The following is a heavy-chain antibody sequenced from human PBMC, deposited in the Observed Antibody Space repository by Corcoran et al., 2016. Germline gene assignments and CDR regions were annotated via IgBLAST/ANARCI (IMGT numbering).Heavy chain of an antibody. CDR1: GGSISSSSYY. CDR2: IYYSGST. Sequence: QLLLQESGPGLVKPSETLSLTCTVSGGSISSSSYYWGWIRQPPGKGLEWIGSIYYSGSTYYNPSLKSRVTLSVDTSKNQFSLKLSSVTAADTAGYYCAGQGEGGSYCRDYYYYGMDVWGQGTTVTVSS. CDR3: AGQGEGGSYCRDYYYYGMDV. V-gene: IGHV4-39*01. D-gene: IGHD1-26*01. J-gene: IGHJ6*02.